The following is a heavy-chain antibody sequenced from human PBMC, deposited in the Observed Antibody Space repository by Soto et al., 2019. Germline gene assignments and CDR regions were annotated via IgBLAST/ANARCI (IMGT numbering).Heavy chain of an antibody. CDR1: GGSFSGYY. CDR3: ARGRGTIFGVVIPLDP. Sequence: PSKTLSLTCADYGGSFSGYYWSWIRQPPGKGQERIGKINHSGSTNYNPSLKSRVTISVVTSNNQFPLKLSSVTAADKAVYYCARGRGTIFGVVIPLDPWVQGTLVTVSS. D-gene: IGHD3-3*01. J-gene: IGHJ5*02. V-gene: IGHV4-34*01. CDR2: INHSGST.